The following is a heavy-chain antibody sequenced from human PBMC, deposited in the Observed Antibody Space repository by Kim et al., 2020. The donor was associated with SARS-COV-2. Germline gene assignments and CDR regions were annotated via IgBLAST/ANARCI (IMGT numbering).Heavy chain of an antibody. Sequence: GGSLRLSCEASGFSFNSYEMSWVRQAPGKGLEWLSYISANGRGTHYADSVKGRFTISRDNTKNSLYLQMNSLRVEDTAIYYCAREIQITPDAFDMWGQGTMVTVSP. CDR1: GFSFNSYE. J-gene: IGHJ3*02. CDR2: ISANGRGT. V-gene: IGHV3-48*03. CDR3: AREIQITPDAFDM.